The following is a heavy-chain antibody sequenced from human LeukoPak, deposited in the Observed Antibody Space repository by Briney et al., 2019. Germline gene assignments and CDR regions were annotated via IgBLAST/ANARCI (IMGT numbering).Heavy chain of an antibody. D-gene: IGHD2-21*02. Sequence: ASVKVSCKASGYTFTSYGISWVRQAPGQGLEWMGWISAYNGNTNYAQKLQGRVTMTTDTSTSTAYMELRSLRSDDTAVYYCARDGTIVVVTAIPHYYYYGMDVWGQGTTVTVSS. CDR1: GYTFTSYG. V-gene: IGHV1-18*01. J-gene: IGHJ6*02. CDR2: ISAYNGNT. CDR3: ARDGTIVVVTAIPHYYYYGMDV.